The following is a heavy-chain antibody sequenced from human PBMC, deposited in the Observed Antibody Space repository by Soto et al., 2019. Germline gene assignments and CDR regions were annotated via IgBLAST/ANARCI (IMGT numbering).Heavy chain of an antibody. CDR3: AKDEGRFLRNYFNYGIDV. CDR2: ISYDGTAK. CDR1: GFYFSDHG. J-gene: IGHJ6*02. V-gene: IGHV3-33*03. D-gene: IGHD3-3*01. Sequence: PGGSLRLSCAASGFYFSDHGMHWVRQAPGEGLEWVTVISYDGTAKYYKESVKGRFTTSRDNSKETLYLQIDSLRVEDTAVYYCAKDEGRFLRNYFNYGIDVWGLGTTVTVSS.